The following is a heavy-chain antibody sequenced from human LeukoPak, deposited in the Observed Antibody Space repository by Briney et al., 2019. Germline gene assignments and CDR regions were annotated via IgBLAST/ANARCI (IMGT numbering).Heavy chain of an antibody. D-gene: IGHD2-2*01. Sequence: SETLSLTCTVSGGSISSSSYYWGWIRQPPGKGLEWIGSIYYSGSTYYNPSLKSRVTISVDTSKNQFSLKLSSVTAADTAVYYCAGGGSVSWRKWFDPWGQGTLVTVSS. CDR3: AGGGSVSWRKWFDP. V-gene: IGHV4-39*07. CDR2: IYYSGST. CDR1: GGSISSSSYY. J-gene: IGHJ5*02.